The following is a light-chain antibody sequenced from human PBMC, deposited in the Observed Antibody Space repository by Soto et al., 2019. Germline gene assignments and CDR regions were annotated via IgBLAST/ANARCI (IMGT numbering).Light chain of an antibody. CDR2: GAS. V-gene: IGKV3-20*01. CDR1: QGVNSNY. Sequence: EIVLTQSPGTLSLSLGEVATLSCRASQGVNSNYLAWYQQKPGQAPRLLIYGASNRATGIPDRFSGSGSGTDFTLTISRLEPEDFAVYYCQQYDNSPWAFGQGTKVEIK. CDR3: QQYDNSPWA. J-gene: IGKJ1*01.